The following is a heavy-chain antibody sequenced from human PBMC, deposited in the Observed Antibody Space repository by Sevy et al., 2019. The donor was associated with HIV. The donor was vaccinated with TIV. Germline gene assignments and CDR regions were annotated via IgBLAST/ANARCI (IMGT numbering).Heavy chain of an antibody. J-gene: IGHJ4*02. D-gene: IGHD6-6*01. V-gene: IGHV3-30-3*01. CDR1: GFTFSSYA. CDR3: AREQLGRGGGIDY. Sequence: GGSLRLSCAASGFTFSSYAMHWVRQAPGKGLEWVAVISYDGSNKYYADSVKGRFTISRDNSKNTLYLQMNSLRAEDTAVYYCAREQLGRGGGIDYWGQGTLVTVSS. CDR2: ISYDGSNK.